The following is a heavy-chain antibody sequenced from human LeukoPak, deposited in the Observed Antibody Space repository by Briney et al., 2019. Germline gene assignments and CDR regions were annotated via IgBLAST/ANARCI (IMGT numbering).Heavy chain of an antibody. CDR3: ARDSRFADLPGAAAGKRNWFDP. V-gene: IGHV4-59*01. D-gene: IGHD6-13*01. J-gene: IGHJ5*02. CDR1: GGSISSYY. Sequence: PSETLSLTCTVSGGSISSYYWSWIRQPPGKGLEWIGYIYYSGSTNYNPSLKSRVTISVDTSKNQFSLKLSSVTAADTAVYYCARDSRFADLPGAAAGKRNWFDPWGQGTLVTVSS. CDR2: IYYSGST.